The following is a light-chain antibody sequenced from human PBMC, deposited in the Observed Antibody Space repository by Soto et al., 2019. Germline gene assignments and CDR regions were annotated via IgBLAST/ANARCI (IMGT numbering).Light chain of an antibody. V-gene: IGKV3-15*01. CDR3: QQYKNWPPWT. Sequence: EIVITQAPAILSVSPGERVTRSCGASQSVRSNLAWYQQKPGQAHRLILYGTSTRATGIPARFSGSGSGTEFTLTISSLQSEDFAVYYCQQYKNWPPWTFGQGTKVDIK. CDR2: GTS. J-gene: IGKJ1*01. CDR1: QSVRSN.